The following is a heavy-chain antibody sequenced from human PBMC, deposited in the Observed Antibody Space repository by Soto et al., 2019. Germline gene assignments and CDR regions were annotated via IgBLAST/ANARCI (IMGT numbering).Heavy chain of an antibody. J-gene: IGHJ6*03. V-gene: IGHV4-39*01. D-gene: IGHD3-9*01. CDR1: GGSISNSNYY. CDR2: IYYSGRS. Sequence: NPSETLSLTCTVSGGSISNSNYYWGWIRQPPGKGLEWIGTIYYSGRSYYNPSLKSRVTISVDTSKNQFSLRLSSVTAADTALYYCARQDEILTGYVGYMDVWGRGTTVTVS. CDR3: ARQDEILTGYVGYMDV.